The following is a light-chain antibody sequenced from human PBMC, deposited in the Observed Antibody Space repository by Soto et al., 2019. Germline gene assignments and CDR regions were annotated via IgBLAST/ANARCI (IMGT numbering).Light chain of an antibody. J-gene: IGLJ1*01. V-gene: IGLV2-14*01. CDR3: SSYTSDWGV. Sequence: QSALTRPASVSGSPGQSITISCTGTSSDVGGYDFVSWYQHHPGKAPKLMIYEVSTRPSGVSDRFSGSKSGNTASLTISGLQAEDEADYYCSSYTSDWGVFGTGTKVTV. CDR1: SSDVGGYDF. CDR2: EVS.